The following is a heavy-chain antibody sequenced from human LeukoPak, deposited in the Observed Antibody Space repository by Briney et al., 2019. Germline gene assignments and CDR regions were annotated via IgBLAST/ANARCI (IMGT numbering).Heavy chain of an antibody. V-gene: IGHV3-33*01. D-gene: IGHD2-21*01. CDR1: GFPFRSYG. Sequence: GGSLRLSCAASGFPFRSYGMHWVRQAPGKGLEWVARLVYDERNDYANSVKGRFTISRDNSKSMLYLQMDNLRVDDTAMYYCARDLSAAYDFWGQGILVTVSS. CDR2: LVYDERN. J-gene: IGHJ4*02. CDR3: ARDLSAAYDF.